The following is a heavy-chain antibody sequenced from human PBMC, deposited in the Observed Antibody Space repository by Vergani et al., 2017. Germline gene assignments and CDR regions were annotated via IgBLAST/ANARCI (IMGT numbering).Heavy chain of an antibody. CDR1: GGSISSSSHF. D-gene: IGHD3-16*01. CDR3: ARHDSGHYDSSYYGLDV. CDR2: IYYSGST. J-gene: IGHJ6*02. V-gene: IGHV4-39*01. Sequence: QVQLHKSGPGLVKPSETLSLTCTLSGGSISSSSHFWGWLRQTPGKGLEWIGSIYYSGSTYYNPSLKSRVSISVDTSKKQFSLKLSSVTAADSAVYYCARHDSGHYDSSYYGLDVWGQGTTVTVSS.